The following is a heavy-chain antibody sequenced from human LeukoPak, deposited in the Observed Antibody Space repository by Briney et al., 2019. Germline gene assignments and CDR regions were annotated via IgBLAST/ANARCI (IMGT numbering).Heavy chain of an antibody. J-gene: IGHJ6*03. D-gene: IGHD2-2*01. CDR3: EREVGVTSWSYYYMDV. Sequence: PSATLSLTRALDAASVSSYCCSCVRQPPGKGLEWLGEINHSGSTNYNPSLKSRVTISVDTSKNQFSLKLSSVTAADTAVYYCEREVGVTSWSYYYMDVWGKGTTVTVSS. CDR1: AASVSSYC. CDR2: INHSGST. V-gene: IGHV4-34*01.